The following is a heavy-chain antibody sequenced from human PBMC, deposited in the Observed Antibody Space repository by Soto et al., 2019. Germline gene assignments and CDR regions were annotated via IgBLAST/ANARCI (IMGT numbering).Heavy chain of an antibody. Sequence: GGSLRLSCAASGFTFSSYSMNWVRQAPGKGLEWVSSISSSSSYIYYADSVKGRFTISRDNAKNSLYLQMNSLRAEDTAVYYCARDRGSVGGYSSSWYRLLVYWGQGTLVTVSS. CDR3: ARDRGSVGGYSSSWYRLLVY. CDR1: GFTFSSYS. J-gene: IGHJ4*02. V-gene: IGHV3-21*01. CDR2: ISSSSSYI. D-gene: IGHD6-13*01.